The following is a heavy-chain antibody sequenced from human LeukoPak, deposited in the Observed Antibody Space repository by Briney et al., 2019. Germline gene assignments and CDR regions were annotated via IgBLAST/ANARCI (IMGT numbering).Heavy chain of an antibody. D-gene: IGHD4-17*01. CDR3: ARKNYGDYFPDY. CDR1: GFTFSSYS. CDR2: ISSSSSYI. Sequence: GVLRLSCAASGFTFSSYSMNWVRQAPGKGLEWVSSISSSSSYIYYADSVKGRFTISRDNAKNSLYLQMNSLRAEDTAVYYCARKNYGDYFPDYWGQGTLVTVSS. J-gene: IGHJ4*02. V-gene: IGHV3-21*01.